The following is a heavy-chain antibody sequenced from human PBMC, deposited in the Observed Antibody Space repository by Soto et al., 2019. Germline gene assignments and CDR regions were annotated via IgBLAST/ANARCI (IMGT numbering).Heavy chain of an antibody. V-gene: IGHV4-4*02. J-gene: IGHJ4*02. CDR2: AHHSGRT. CDR3: ARSEATGLDY. CDR1: GGSMISSNW. Sequence: LEILSLTCTVSGGSMISSNWWNWVRQSPGKGLEWIGEAHHSGRTNYNPSLKSRVTISVDKSKNHFSLKLSSVTAADTAVYYCARSEATGLDYWGQGTLVTVSS. D-gene: IGHD1-26*01.